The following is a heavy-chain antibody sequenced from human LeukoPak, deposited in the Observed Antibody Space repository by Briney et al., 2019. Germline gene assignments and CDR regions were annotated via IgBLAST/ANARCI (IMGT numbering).Heavy chain of an antibody. CDR2: IYYSGTT. CDR1: GGSFSSKGYY. V-gene: IGHV4-39*01. D-gene: IGHD2-21*01. J-gene: IGHJ4*02. Sequence: SETLSLTCTVSGGSFSSKGYYWVWIRQPPGKGLQWIGSIYYSGTTYYNPSLKSRVTISVDTSKNQFSLKLSSVTAADTAVYYCARLVDAPRYFDYWGQGTLVTVSS. CDR3: ARLVDAPRYFDY.